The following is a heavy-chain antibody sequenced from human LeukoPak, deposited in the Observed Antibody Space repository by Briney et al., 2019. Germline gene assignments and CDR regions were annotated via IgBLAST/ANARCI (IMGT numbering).Heavy chain of an antibody. Sequence: GGSLRLSCFTSGFTLSTNAMSWVRQAPGKGLEWILGISGSGASTYYADSVKGRFTISRDDSRNTLYLQMNSLRGDDTAVYYCAKDVGKWESLHFFDYWGQGTLVTVSS. CDR1: GFTLSTNA. V-gene: IGHV3-23*01. CDR2: ISGSGAST. J-gene: IGHJ4*02. D-gene: IGHD1-26*01. CDR3: AKDVGKWESLHFFDY.